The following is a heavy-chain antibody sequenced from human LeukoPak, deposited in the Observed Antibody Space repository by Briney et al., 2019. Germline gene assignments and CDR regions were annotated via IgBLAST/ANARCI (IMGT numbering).Heavy chain of an antibody. D-gene: IGHD3-3*01. CDR1: GYSISSGYY. V-gene: IGHV4-38-2*02. CDR3: ARDAHYDFWSGYYTDNMDV. CDR2: IYHSGST. J-gene: IGHJ6*03. Sequence: SETLSLTCAVSGYSISSGYYWGWIRQPPGKGLEWIGSIYHSGSTYYNPSLKSRVTISVDTSKNQFSLKLSSVTAADTAVYYCARDAHYDFWSGYYTDNMDVWGKGTTVTVSS.